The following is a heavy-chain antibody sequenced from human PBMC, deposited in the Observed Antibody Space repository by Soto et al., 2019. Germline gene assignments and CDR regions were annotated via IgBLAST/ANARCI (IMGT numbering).Heavy chain of an antibody. CDR2: NSAYNGNT. D-gene: IGHD3-3*01. J-gene: IGHJ5*02. V-gene: IGHV1-18*04. CDR1: GYTFTSYG. Sequence: ASVKVSCKASGYTFTSYGISWVRQAPGQGLEWMGWNSAYNGNTNYAKKLQGRVTMTTDTSTSTAYMELRSLRSDDTAVYYCARESREYDFWSGYHAYNWFDPWGQGTLVTVSS. CDR3: ARESREYDFWSGYHAYNWFDP.